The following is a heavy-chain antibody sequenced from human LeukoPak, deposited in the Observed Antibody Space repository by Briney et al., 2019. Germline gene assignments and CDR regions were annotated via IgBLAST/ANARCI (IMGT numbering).Heavy chain of an antibody. CDR2: VFYTGKT. J-gene: IGHJ4*02. V-gene: IGHV4-39*07. CDR1: GGSVSTSDYY. Sequence: SETLSLTCTVSGGSVSTSDYYWGWIRQSPVKGLDWIGDVFYTGKTNYNPSLRGRATMSIDTSKNQFSLKLTYVTAADTAVYYCARVFDSWGQGTLVTVSS. CDR3: ARVFDS.